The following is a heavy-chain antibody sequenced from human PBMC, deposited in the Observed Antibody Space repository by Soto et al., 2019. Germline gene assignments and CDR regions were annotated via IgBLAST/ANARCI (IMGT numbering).Heavy chain of an antibody. CDR3: AREQGSGWYRKNLNAFDI. J-gene: IGHJ3*02. V-gene: IGHV3-33*01. CDR2: IWYDGSNK. Sequence: QVQLVESGGGVVQPGRSLRLSCAASGFTFSSYGMHWVRQAPGKGLEWVAVIWYDGSNKYYADSVKGRFTISRDNSKNTLYLQMNSLRAEDTAVYYCAREQGSGWYRKNLNAFDIWGQGTMVTVSS. D-gene: IGHD6-19*01. CDR1: GFTFSSYG.